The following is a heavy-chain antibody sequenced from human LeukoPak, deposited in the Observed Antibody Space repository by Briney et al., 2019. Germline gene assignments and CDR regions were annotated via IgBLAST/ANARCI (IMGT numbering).Heavy chain of an antibody. V-gene: IGHV4-38-2*01. D-gene: IGHD2-2*01. CDR1: GYSISSGYY. J-gene: IGHJ6*03. CDR2: IYHSGST. Sequence: SETLSLTCAVSGYSISSGYYCGWIRQPPGKGLEWIGSIYHSGSTYYNPSLKSRVTISVDTSKNQFSLKLSSVTAADTAVYYCARLVRQYQLLMSNYYYMDVWGKGTTVTVSS. CDR3: ARLVRQYQLLMSNYYYMDV.